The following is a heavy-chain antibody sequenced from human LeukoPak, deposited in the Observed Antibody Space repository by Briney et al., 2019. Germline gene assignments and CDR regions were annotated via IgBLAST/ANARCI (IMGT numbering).Heavy chain of an antibody. Sequence: PGGSLRLSCAASGFTFSDHFMDWVRQAPGKGLEWVSGMSGSGGTIYYLDSVKGRFTISRDNSKNTLFLQMNSLRTEDTAVYYCAKGEGFGESPLDYWGQGTLVTVSS. D-gene: IGHD3-10*01. CDR3: AKGEGFGESPLDY. CDR1: GFTFSDHF. J-gene: IGHJ4*02. V-gene: IGHV3-23*01. CDR2: MSGSGGTI.